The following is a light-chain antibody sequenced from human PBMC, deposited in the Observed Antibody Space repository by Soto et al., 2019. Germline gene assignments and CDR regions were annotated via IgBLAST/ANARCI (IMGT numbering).Light chain of an antibody. CDR3: SSYISSSTAGVV. Sequence: QSALTQPASVSGSPGQSITISCTGTSSDVGGYNYLSWYQQHPGKAPKLMIYDVSNRPSGVSNRFSGSKSGNTASLTISGLQAEDEADYYCSSYISSSTAGVVFGGGTQLTVL. J-gene: IGLJ3*02. V-gene: IGLV2-14*01. CDR1: SSDVGGYNY. CDR2: DVS.